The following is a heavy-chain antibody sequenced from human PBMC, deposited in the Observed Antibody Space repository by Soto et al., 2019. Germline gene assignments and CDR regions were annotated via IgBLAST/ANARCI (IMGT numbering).Heavy chain of an antibody. CDR3: AREDVVPAAIDYYYYMDV. CDR1: GFTVSSNY. D-gene: IGHD2-2*01. V-gene: IGHV3-66*01. CDR2: IYSGGST. Sequence: EVQLVESGGGLVQPGGSLRLSCAASGFTVSSNYMSWVRQAPGKGLEWVSVIYSGGSTYYADSVKGRFTISRDNSKNTLYLQMNSLRAEDTAVYYCAREDVVPAAIDYYYYMDVWGKGTTVTVS. J-gene: IGHJ6*03.